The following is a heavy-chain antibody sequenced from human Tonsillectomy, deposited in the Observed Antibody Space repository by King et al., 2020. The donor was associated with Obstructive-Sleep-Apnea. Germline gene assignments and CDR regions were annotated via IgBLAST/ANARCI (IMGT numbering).Heavy chain of an antibody. Sequence: EVQLVESGGGLVQPGRSLRVSCTASGFTFGEYAMSWFRQAPGKGLEWVGFIRSTTYGGTPEYAASVKGRFTISRDDSKSIAYLQMNSLKTDDTGVYYCSRXXPWKQPYWGQGTLVTVSS. V-gene: IGHV3-49*03. CDR1: GFTFGEYA. CDR2: IRSTTYGGTP. J-gene: IGHJ4*02. CDR3: SRXXPWKQPY. D-gene: IGHD5-18*01.